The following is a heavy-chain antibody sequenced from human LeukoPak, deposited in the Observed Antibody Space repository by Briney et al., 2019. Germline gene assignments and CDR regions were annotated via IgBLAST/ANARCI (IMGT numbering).Heavy chain of an antibody. CDR1: GGSISSYY. Sequence: SETLSLTCTVSGGSISSYYWSWIRQPAGKGLEWIGRIYTSGSTNYNPSLKSRVTISVDKPKNQFSLKLSSVTAADTAVYYCARLGGSSSWYVGYYYMDVWGKGTTVTVSS. J-gene: IGHJ6*03. V-gene: IGHV4-4*07. CDR3: ARLGGSSSWYVGYYYMDV. CDR2: IYTSGST. D-gene: IGHD6-13*01.